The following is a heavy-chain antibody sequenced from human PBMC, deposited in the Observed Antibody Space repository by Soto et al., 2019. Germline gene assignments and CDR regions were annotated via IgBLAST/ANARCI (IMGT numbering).Heavy chain of an antibody. CDR3: ARRDDCTNGMCFMNYFDS. V-gene: IGHV4-31*11. CDR1: GGSFSCYY. Sequence: SETLSLTCAVYGGSFSCYYGSWIRQHPGKGLEWIGYIYYSGSTYYNPSLKSRVTISVDTSKNQFSLKLSSVTAADTAVYYCARRDDCTNGMCFMNYFDSWGQGVLVTVSS. D-gene: IGHD2-8*01. J-gene: IGHJ4*02. CDR2: IYYSGST.